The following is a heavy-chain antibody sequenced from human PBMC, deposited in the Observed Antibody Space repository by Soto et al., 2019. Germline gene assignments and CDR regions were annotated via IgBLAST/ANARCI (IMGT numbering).Heavy chain of an antibody. CDR1: GGSVSSGSYY. J-gene: IGHJ4*02. CDR3: ARGYCGGDCYLPDC. Sequence: SETLSLTCTVSGGSVSSGSYYWSWIRQAPGKGLEWIGYIYYSGSTNYNPSLKSRVTISVDTSKNQFSLKLSSVTAADTAVYYCARGYCGGDCYLPDCWGQGTLVTVSS. D-gene: IGHD2-21*02. V-gene: IGHV4-61*01. CDR2: IYYSGST.